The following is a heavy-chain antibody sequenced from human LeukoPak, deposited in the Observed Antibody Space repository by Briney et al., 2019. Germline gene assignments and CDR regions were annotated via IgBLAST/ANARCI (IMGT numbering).Heavy chain of an antibody. CDR1: GFTFSSYE. D-gene: IGHD3-9*01. CDR3: AKEISPLRYFHLLTDYFDS. Sequence: QPGGSLRLSCAASGFTFSSYEMNWVRQAPGKGLEWVSAISGTGDNTYYADSVKGRFTISRDNSKNTVYLQMSSLRAEDTAIYYCAKEISPLRYFHLLTDYFDSWGQGSLVTVSS. V-gene: IGHV3-23*01. J-gene: IGHJ4*02. CDR2: ISGTGDNT.